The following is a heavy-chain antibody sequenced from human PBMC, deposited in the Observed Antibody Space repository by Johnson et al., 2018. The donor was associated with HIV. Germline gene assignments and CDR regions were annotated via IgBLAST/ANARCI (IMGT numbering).Heavy chain of an antibody. V-gene: IGHV3-30-3*01. D-gene: IGHD3-22*01. J-gene: IGHJ3*02. Sequence: QVQLVESGGGVVQPGRSLRLSCAASGFTFSSYAMHWVRQAPGKGLERVAVISYDGSNKYYPDSVKGRFTLPRNNSKNTLYLQMNRLRAEDTAVYYCAREGGTFYDSSGSLAFDIWGQGTMVAVSS. CDR1: GFTFSSYA. CDR2: ISYDGSNK. CDR3: AREGGTFYDSSGSLAFDI.